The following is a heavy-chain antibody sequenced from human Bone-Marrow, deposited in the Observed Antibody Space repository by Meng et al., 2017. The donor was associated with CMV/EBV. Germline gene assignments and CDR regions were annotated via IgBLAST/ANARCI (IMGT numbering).Heavy chain of an antibody. CDR3: AKDLQYDYDSSGTPDFDN. D-gene: IGHD3-22*01. V-gene: IGHV3-30*02. CDR1: GVTFSSYG. Sequence: GGSRSHPCAASGVTFSSYGMHWVRQAPGKGLEWVAFIRYDGSNKYYADSVKGRFTISRDNSKNTLYLQMNSLRAEDTAVYYCAKDLQYDYDSSGTPDFDNWGQGTLVTVSS. J-gene: IGHJ4*02. CDR2: IRYDGSNK.